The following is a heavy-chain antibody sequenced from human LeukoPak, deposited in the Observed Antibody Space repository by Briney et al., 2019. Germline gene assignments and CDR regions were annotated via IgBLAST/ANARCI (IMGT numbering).Heavy chain of an antibody. CDR3: ARDPLRFGELFGNWFDP. J-gene: IGHJ5*02. D-gene: IGHD3-10*01. Sequence: ASVKVSCKASGYTFTSYGISWVRQAPGQGLEWMGWISAYNGNTNYAQKLQGRVTMTTDTSTSTAYMELRSLRSDDTAVYYCARDPLRFGELFGNWFDPWGQGTLVTVSS. CDR1: GYTFTSYG. V-gene: IGHV1-18*01. CDR2: ISAYNGNT.